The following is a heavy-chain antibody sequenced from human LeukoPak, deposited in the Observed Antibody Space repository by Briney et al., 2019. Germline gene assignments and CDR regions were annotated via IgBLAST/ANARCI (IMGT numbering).Heavy chain of an antibody. V-gene: IGHV2-70*11. J-gene: IGHJ4*02. CDR3: ARTPVGIAARHSDY. CDR1: GFSLSTSGMC. D-gene: IGHD6-6*01. CDR2: IDWDDDK. Sequence: SGPTLVNPTQTLTLTCTFSGFSLSTSGMCVSWIRQPPGKALEWLARIDWDDDKYYSTSLKTRLTISKDTSKNQVVLTMTNMDPVDTATYYCARTPVGIAARHSDYWGQGTLVTVSS.